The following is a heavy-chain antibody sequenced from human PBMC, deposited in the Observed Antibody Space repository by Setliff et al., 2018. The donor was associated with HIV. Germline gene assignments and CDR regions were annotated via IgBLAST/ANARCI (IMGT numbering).Heavy chain of an antibody. J-gene: IGHJ4*02. Sequence: LRLSCEAFSSYAMHWVRQAPGKGLVWVAVISYDGSNKYYADSVKGRFTISRDNSRNTLYLQMNSLRPEDSAVYYCAKPQGYYYDSTGSFDYWGQGTLVTVSS. D-gene: IGHD3-22*01. CDR3: AKPQGYYYDSTGSFDY. CDR1: SSYA. V-gene: IGHV3-30*04. CDR2: ISYDGSNK.